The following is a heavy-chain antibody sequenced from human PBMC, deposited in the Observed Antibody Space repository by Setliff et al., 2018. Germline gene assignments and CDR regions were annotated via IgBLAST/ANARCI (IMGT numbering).Heavy chain of an antibody. CDR2: VDHSGNT. CDR3: ARRALSFDSAWDV. V-gene: IGHV4-39*02. D-gene: IGHD3-9*01. Sequence: SETLSLTCTVSGDSISRSTYYWGWIRQSPGKGLDWIGTVDHSGNTFYNPSLKSRVTISVDTSKNHFSLNLRSVTAADTAVYYCARRALSFDSAWDVWGKGTTVTVSS. CDR1: GDSISRSTYY. J-gene: IGHJ6*04.